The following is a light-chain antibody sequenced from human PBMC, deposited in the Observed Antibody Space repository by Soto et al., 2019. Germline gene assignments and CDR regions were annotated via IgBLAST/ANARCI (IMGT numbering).Light chain of an antibody. Sequence: DIQMTQSPSSLSASVGDRVTITCRASQKIRNLLAWYQQKPGRAPKPPIFDASTLRTGVPSRFSGSGSGSEFNFTITGLQPDDFATYFCQQYYTYATFGHGTRLEIK. V-gene: IGKV1-5*01. CDR2: DAS. J-gene: IGKJ5*01. CDR1: QKIRNL. CDR3: QQYYTYAT.